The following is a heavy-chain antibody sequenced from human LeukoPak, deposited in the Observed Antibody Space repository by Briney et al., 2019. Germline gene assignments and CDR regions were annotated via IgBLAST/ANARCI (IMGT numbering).Heavy chain of an antibody. D-gene: IGHD6-19*01. J-gene: IGHJ3*02. CDR1: GFTFSSYW. Sequence: GGSLRLSRAASGFTFSSYWMSWVRQAPGKGLEWVANIKQDGSEKYYVDSVKGRFTISRDNAKNSLYLQMNSLRAEDTAVYYCARLGYSSGWYGVGDAFDIWGQGTMVTVSS. CDR2: IKQDGSEK. CDR3: ARLGYSSGWYGVGDAFDI. V-gene: IGHV3-7*01.